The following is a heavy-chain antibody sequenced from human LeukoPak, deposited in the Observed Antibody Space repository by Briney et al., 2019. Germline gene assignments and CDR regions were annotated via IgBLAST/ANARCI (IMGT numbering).Heavy chain of an antibody. D-gene: IGHD3-22*01. CDR1: GFTFSSYA. Sequence: GGSLRLSCAASGFTFSSYAMSWVRQAPGKGLEWVSIIYRGGSTNYADSVKGRFTISRDNAKNSLYLQMNSLRAEDTAVYYCAREKLYDSSGYYSHYFDSWGQGTLVTVSS. CDR3: AREKLYDSSGYYSHYFDS. CDR2: IYRGGST. V-gene: IGHV3-66*01. J-gene: IGHJ4*02.